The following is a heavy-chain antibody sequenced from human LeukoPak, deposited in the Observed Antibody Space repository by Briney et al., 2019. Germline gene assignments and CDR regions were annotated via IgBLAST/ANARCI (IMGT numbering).Heavy chain of an antibody. CDR3: ARGYSYDSFDF. J-gene: IGHJ4*02. CDR1: GVSIRRYY. Sequence: PETLSLTCKVSGVSIRRYYWSWRRQTPGEGMEYIGYIYYSRSPKYNPSIKSRAIISLDTSKSQFSLPLNSVTAADTAVYFCARGYSYDSFDFWGLGTLVTVSS. V-gene: IGHV4-59*01. D-gene: IGHD5-18*01. CDR2: IYYSRSP.